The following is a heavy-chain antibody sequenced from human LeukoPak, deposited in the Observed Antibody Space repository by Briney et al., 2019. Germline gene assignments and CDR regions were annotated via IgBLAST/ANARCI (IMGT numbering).Heavy chain of an antibody. CDR2: IYYSGST. Sequence: SETLSLTCTVSGGSFTIYYWGWIRQPPRKGLEWIASIYYSGSTYYNPSLKSRVTISVDTSKNQFSLKLSSVTAADTAVYYCARHKYSSGWPPEGAFDIWGQGTMVTVSS. D-gene: IGHD6-19*01. V-gene: IGHV4-39*01. CDR1: GGSFTIYY. CDR3: ARHKYSSGWPPEGAFDI. J-gene: IGHJ3*02.